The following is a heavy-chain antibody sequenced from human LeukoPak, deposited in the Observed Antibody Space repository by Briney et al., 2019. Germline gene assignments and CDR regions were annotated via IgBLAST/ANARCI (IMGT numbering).Heavy chain of an antibody. V-gene: IGHV4-34*01. Sequence: TSETLSLTCTVSGGSISSYYWSWIRQPPGKGLEWIGEINHSGSTNYNPSLKSRVTISVDTSKNQFSLKLSSVTAADTAVYYCARGGSYYYGSGSYPNWFDPWGQGTLVTVSS. CDR1: GGSISSYY. CDR3: ARGGSYYYGSGSYPNWFDP. J-gene: IGHJ5*02. CDR2: INHSGST. D-gene: IGHD3-10*01.